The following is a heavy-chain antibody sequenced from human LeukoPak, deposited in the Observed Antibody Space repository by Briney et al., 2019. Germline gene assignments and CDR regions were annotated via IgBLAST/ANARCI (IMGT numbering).Heavy chain of an antibody. D-gene: IGHD2/OR15-2a*01. CDR2: ISISGTTI. Sequence: VGSLRLSCAASGFTFSSYEMNWVRQAPGKGLEWVSYISISGTTISYADSVKGRFTISRDNAKNSLYLQMNSLRAEDTAIYYCASDIVLKDYWGQGTLVTVSS. V-gene: IGHV3-48*03. CDR3: ASDIVLKDY. J-gene: IGHJ4*02. CDR1: GFTFSSYE.